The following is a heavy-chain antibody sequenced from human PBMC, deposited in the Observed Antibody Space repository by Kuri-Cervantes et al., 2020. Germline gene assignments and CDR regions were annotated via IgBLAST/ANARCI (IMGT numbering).Heavy chain of an antibody. V-gene: IGHV3-11*04. D-gene: IGHD6-19*01. J-gene: IGHJ4*02. CDR1: GFTFSDYY. CDR3: ARGQGKRSSSGWASMGY. CDR2: ISGSDNTI. Sequence: GGSLRLSCAASGFTFSDYYMNWIRQAPGKGLEWVSYISGSDNTISYADSVKGRFTVSRDNAKNSLYLQMNSLRAEDTAVYYCARGQGKRSSSGWASMGYWGQGTLVTVSS.